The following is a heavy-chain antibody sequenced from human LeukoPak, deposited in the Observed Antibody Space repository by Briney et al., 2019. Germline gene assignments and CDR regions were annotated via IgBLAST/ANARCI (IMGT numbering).Heavy chain of an antibody. CDR1: GGSISSGDYY. V-gene: IGHV4-30-4*08. J-gene: IGHJ5*02. CDR3: AGDRITIFGVVQNWFDP. Sequence: SQTLSLTCTVSGGSISSGDYYWSWIRQPPGKGLEWIGYIYYSGSTYYNPSLKSRVTISVDTSKNQFSLKLSSVTAADTAVYYCAGDRITIFGVVQNWFDPWGQGTLVTVSS. CDR2: IYYSGST. D-gene: IGHD3-3*01.